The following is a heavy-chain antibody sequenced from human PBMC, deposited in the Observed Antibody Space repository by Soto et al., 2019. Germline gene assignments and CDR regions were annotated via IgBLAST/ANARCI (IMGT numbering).Heavy chain of an antibody. CDR3: ARDGGVASVYGMDV. V-gene: IGHV1-2*02. J-gene: IGHJ6*02. CDR2: INPNSGGT. Sequence: QVHLVQSGAEVKRPGASVKVSCKASGYTLTDYYIHWVRQAPGQGLEWLGWINPNSGGTNYAQKFRGRVTLSRGPSISTSYLELGRLTTDDTAVYYCARDGGVASVYGMDVWGQGTTVTVSS. CDR1: GYTLTDYY. D-gene: IGHD5-12*01.